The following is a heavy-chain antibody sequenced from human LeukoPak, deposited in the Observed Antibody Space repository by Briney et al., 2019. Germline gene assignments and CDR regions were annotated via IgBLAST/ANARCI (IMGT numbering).Heavy chain of an antibody. CDR1: GGSISSGSYY. V-gene: IGHV4-61*02. Sequence: SETLSLTCTVSGGSISSGSYYWSWIRQPAGKGLEWIGRIYTSGSTNYNPSLKSRVTISVDTSKNQFSLKLSSVTAADTAVYYCARDRDSGYDYGVELTSFDPWGQGTLVTVSS. CDR3: ARDRDSGYDYGVELTSFDP. J-gene: IGHJ5*02. CDR2: IYTSGST. D-gene: IGHD5-12*01.